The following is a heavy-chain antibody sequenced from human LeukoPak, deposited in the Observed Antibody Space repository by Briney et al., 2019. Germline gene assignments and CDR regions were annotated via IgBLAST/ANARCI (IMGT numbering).Heavy chain of an antibody. CDR2: IYTSGST. CDR3: ARDWYSSGYNLGGWFDP. J-gene: IGHJ5*02. D-gene: IGHD6-19*01. V-gene: IGHV4-4*07. CDR1: GGSISSYY. Sequence: SETLSPTCTVSGGSISSYYWSWIRQPAGKGLEWIGRIYTSGSTNYNPSLKSRVTMSVDTSKNQFSLKLSSVTAADTAVYYCARDWYSSGYNLGGWFDPWGQGTLVTVSS.